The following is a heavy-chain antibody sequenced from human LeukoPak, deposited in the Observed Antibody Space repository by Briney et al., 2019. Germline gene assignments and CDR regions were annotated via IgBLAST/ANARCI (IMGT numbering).Heavy chain of an antibody. V-gene: IGHV1-46*03. CDR1: GYTFTSYY. Sequence: ASVKVSCKASGYTFTSYYMHWVRQAPGQGLEWMGIINPSGGSTSYAQKFQGRVTMTRDTSTSTVSMELSSLRSEDTVVYYCARMYVDAFDIWGQGTMVTVSS. CDR3: ARMYVDAFDI. CDR2: INPSGGST. J-gene: IGHJ3*02. D-gene: IGHD2-8*01.